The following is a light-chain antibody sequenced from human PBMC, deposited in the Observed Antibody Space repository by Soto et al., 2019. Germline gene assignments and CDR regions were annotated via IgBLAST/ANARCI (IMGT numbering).Light chain of an antibody. Sequence: QSVLTQPASVSGSPGQSITISCTGTSSNVGNYNFVSWYQQHPGKSPKLIIFEVSNRPSGISNRFSGSKSGNTASLTISRLQSEDEADYYCSSYRDGTTPYVFGTGTKLTVL. J-gene: IGLJ1*01. V-gene: IGLV2-14*01. CDR2: EVS. CDR1: SSNVGNYNF. CDR3: SSYRDGTTPYV.